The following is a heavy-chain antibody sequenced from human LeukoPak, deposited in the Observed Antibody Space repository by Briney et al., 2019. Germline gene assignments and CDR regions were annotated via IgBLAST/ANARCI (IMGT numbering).Heavy chain of an antibody. D-gene: IGHD3-3*01. CDR3: AKGQGAGVLGVLEWLSLDS. V-gene: IGHV3-23*01. Sequence: GGSLRLSCVASGFPFSSYAMTWVRQAPGKGLEWVSAIGGSGSRTYSADSVKGRFTIYRDNSKNTLYLQMNSLRAEDTAVYYCAKGQGAGVLGVLEWLSLDSWGQGTLVTVS. CDR2: IGGSGSRT. J-gene: IGHJ4*02. CDR1: GFPFSSYA.